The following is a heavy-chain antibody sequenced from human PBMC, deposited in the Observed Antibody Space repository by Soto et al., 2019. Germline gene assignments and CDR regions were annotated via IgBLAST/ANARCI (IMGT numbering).Heavy chain of an antibody. D-gene: IGHD2-21*01. CDR3: ARHGGGVLNWSDP. V-gene: IGHV5-10-1*01. J-gene: IGHJ5*02. CDR2: IDPSDSYT. CDR1: GYSFTSYW. Sequence: GESLKISCKGSGYSFTSYWISWVRQMPGKGLEWMGRIDPSDSYTNYSPSFQGHVTISADKSISTAYLQWSSLKASDTAMYYCARHGGGVLNWSDPWGQGTLVTVSS.